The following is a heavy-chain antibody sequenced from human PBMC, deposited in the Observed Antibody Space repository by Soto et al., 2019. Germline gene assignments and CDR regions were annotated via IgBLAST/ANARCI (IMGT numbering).Heavy chain of an antibody. CDR1: GDSISRSSYY. Sequence: ASETLSLTCTASGDSISRSSYYWGWIRQSPGKGPEWIGSIYYTGRSHYNPSLKSRVTISVDASTNQFSLQLNSVTAADTAFYYCARGGGYCGSTSCHTYYFDYWGQGPLVTVSS. D-gene: IGHD2-2*02. CDR2: IYYTGRS. CDR3: ARGGGYCGSTSCHTYYFDY. J-gene: IGHJ4*02. V-gene: IGHV4-39*07.